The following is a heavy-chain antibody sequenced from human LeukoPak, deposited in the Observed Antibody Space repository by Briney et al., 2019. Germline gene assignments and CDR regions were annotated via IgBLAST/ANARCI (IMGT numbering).Heavy chain of an antibody. CDR3: ARGAYYYDSSCYYYRVDYYYGMDV. D-gene: IGHD3-22*01. V-gene: IGHV3-66*01. Sequence: GGSLRLSCAASGFTVSSNYMSWVRQAPGKGLEWVSVIYSGGSTYYADSVKGRFTISRDNSKNTLYLQMNGLRAEDTAVYYCARGAYYYDSSCYYYRVDYYYGMDVWGQGTTVTGSS. CDR2: IYSGGST. J-gene: IGHJ6*02. CDR1: GFTVSSNY.